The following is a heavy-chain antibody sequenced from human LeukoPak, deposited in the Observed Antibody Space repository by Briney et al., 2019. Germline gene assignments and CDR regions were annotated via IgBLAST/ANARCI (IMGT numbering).Heavy chain of an antibody. CDR2: ITNSSSAI. Sequence: GGSLRLSCAASGFAFSSYSMNWVRQAPGKGLEWVSYITNSSSAIYYADSVKGRFTISRDNAKNSLYLQMNSLRAEDTAVYYCARKSGSSGYPFDYWGQGTVVTVSS. D-gene: IGHD3-22*01. J-gene: IGHJ4*02. CDR3: ARKSGSSGYPFDY. V-gene: IGHV3-48*01. CDR1: GFAFSSYS.